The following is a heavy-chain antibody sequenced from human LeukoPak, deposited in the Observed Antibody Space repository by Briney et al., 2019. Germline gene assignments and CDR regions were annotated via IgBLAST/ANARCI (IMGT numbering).Heavy chain of an antibody. CDR1: GFTFSSYA. D-gene: IGHD1-20*01. Sequence: GGSLRLSCAASGFTFSSYAMHWVSQAPGKGLEYVSAISSNGGSTYYANSVKGRFTISRDNSKNTLYLQMGSLRAEDMAVYYCARADITGTSYYFDYWGQGTLVTVSS. CDR3: ARADITGTSYYFDY. J-gene: IGHJ4*02. CDR2: ISSNGGST. V-gene: IGHV3-64*01.